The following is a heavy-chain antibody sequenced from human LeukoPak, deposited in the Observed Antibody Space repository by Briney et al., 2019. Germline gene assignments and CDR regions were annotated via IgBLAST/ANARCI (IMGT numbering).Heavy chain of an antibody. J-gene: IGHJ4*02. CDR3: TTVMITFGGVIVISQTYFDY. V-gene: IGHV3-15*01. Sequence: GGSLRLSCAASGFTFSNAWMSWVRQAPGKGLEWVGRIKSKTDGGTTDYAAPVKGRFTISRDDSKNTLYLQMNSLETEDTAVYYCTTVMITFGGVIVISQTYFDYWGQGTLVTVSS. D-gene: IGHD3-16*02. CDR2: IKSKTDGGTT. CDR1: GFTFSNAW.